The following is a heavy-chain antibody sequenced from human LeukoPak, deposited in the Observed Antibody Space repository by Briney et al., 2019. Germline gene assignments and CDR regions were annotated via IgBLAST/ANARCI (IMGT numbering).Heavy chain of an antibody. V-gene: IGHV4-34*01. CDR3: ARGRAAARQVYYYGMDV. J-gene: IGHJ6*02. Sequence: SETLSLTCAVYGGSFSGYYWSWIRQPLGKGLEWIGEINHSGSTNYNPSLKSRVTISVDTSKNQFSLKLSSVTAADTAVYYCARGRAAARQVYYYGMDVWGQGTTVTVSS. CDR2: INHSGST. D-gene: IGHD6-6*01. CDR1: GGSFSGYY.